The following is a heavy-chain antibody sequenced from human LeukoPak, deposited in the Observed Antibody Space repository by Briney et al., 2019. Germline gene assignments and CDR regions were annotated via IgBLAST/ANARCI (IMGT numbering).Heavy chain of an antibody. CDR3: ARDWVAGVPFDAFYI. CDR1: GFTLSSYW. D-gene: IGHD3-10*01. J-gene: IGHJ3*02. Sequence: GGSLRLSCAASGFTLSSYWMSWVRQAPGKGLEWVANIKEDGSEKYYVDSVEGRFTISRDNAKNSLYLHMNSLTAEDTAMYYCARDWVAGVPFDAFYIWGQGTMVSVSS. CDR2: IKEDGSEK. V-gene: IGHV3-7*01.